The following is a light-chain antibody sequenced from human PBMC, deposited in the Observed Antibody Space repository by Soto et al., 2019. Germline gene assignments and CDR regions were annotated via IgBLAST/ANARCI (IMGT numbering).Light chain of an antibody. J-gene: IGLJ1*01. Sequence: QSVLTQPASASGSPGQSITISCTGTSSDVGGYNYVSWYQQHPGKAPKLMIYDVSKRPSGVSNRFSGSKSGNTASLAISGLPAEDEAYYYCSSYTSSSPFVFGTGTKLTVL. V-gene: IGLV2-14*01. CDR2: DVS. CDR3: SSYTSSSPFV. CDR1: SSDVGGYNY.